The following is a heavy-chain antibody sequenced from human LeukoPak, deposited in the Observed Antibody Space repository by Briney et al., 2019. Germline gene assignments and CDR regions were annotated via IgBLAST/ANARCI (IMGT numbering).Heavy chain of an antibody. J-gene: IGHJ4*02. V-gene: IGHV3-30*18. CDR3: AKDSSSAFDY. CDR1: GFTFSGYG. CDR2: ISYDGSNK. Sequence: GGSLRLSCAASGFTFSGYGMHWVRQAPGKGLEWVAVISYDGSNKYYADSVKGRFTISRDNSKNTLYLQMNSLRAEDTAVYYCAKDSSSAFDYWGQGTLVTVSS.